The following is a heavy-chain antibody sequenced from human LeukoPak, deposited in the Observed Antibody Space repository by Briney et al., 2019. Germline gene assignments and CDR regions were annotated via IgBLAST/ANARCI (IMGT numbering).Heavy chain of an antibody. CDR3: ARGVTGSGWYRAFDI. CDR2: IWYDGSNK. V-gene: IGHV3-33*01. CDR1: GLTFRTYG. Sequence: GRSLRLSCAASGLTFRTYGVPWVRQAPGKGLEWVAVIWYDGSNKYYADSVKGRFTISRDNSKNTLYLQMNSLRAEDTAVYYCARGVTGSGWYRAFDIWGQGTMVTVSS. D-gene: IGHD6-19*01. J-gene: IGHJ3*02.